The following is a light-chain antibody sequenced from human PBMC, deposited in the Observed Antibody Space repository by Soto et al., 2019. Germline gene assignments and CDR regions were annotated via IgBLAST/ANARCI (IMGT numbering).Light chain of an antibody. CDR3: QQYGSSLRT. CDR2: AAS. V-gene: IGKV3-20*01. CDR1: QSVGGNY. J-gene: IGKJ2*01. Sequence: EIVLTQSPGTLSLSPGEIATLSCRASQSVGGNYLAWYQQKPGQAPRLLVYAASTRATGIPDRFSGSGSGTDFSLTISRLEPEEFAVYYCQQYGSSLRTFGQGTKLEIK.